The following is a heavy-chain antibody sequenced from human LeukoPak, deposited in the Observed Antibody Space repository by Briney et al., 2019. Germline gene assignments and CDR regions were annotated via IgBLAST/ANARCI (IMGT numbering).Heavy chain of an antibody. Sequence: SETLSLTCAVSGGSISSSNWWSWVRQPPGKGLEWIGSIYYGGSTYYNSSLKSRVTISVDISKNQFSLKVSPVTAADTAVYYCARDAGHQLSRRNYYAMDVWGQGTTVTVSS. CDR3: ARDAGHQLSRRNYYAMDV. J-gene: IGHJ6*02. CDR1: GGSISSSNW. V-gene: IGHV4-4*02. CDR2: IYYGGST. D-gene: IGHD2-2*01.